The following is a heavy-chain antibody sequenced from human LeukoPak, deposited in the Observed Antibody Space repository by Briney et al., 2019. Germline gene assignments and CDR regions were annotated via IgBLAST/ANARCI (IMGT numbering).Heavy chain of an antibody. CDR3: ARDQEWLVRFDY. CDR2: INPNSGGT. D-gene: IGHD6-19*01. Sequence: ASVKVSCKASGYTFTGYYMHWVRQAPGQGLEWMGWINPNSGGTNYAQKFQGWVTMTRDTSTSTVYMELSSLRSEDTAVYYCARDQEWLVRFDYWGQGTLVTVSS. J-gene: IGHJ4*02. V-gene: IGHV1-2*04. CDR1: GYTFTGYY.